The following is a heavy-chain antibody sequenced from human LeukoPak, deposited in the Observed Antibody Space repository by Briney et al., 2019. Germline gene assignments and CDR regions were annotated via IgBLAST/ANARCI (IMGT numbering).Heavy chain of an antibody. V-gene: IGHV3-7*01. Sequence: PGGDLRLSCAASGFTFSGYWMTWVRQAPGNGLEWVANIKQDGSEKYYVDSVKGRFTISRDNANNPLYLQMNSLRAEDTAVYYCARVKAHYTAMADYWGQGTLVTVSS. D-gene: IGHD5-18*01. CDR2: IKQDGSEK. CDR1: GFTFSGYW. J-gene: IGHJ4*02. CDR3: ARVKAHYTAMADY.